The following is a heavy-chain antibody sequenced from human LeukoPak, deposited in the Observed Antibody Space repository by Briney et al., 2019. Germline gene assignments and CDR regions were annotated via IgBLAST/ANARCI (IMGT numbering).Heavy chain of an antibody. CDR3: ARPPAYDSRNYYFAY. CDR2: INSDGSGT. V-gene: IGHV3-74*01. D-gene: IGHD3-22*01. CDR1: GFTFSTYW. J-gene: IGHJ4*02. Sequence: PGGSLRLSCAASGFTFSTYWMHWVRQVPGKGLVWVSHINSDGSGTSYADSVKGRFTISRDNAKNTLYLQMNRLRVEDTAVYYCARPPAYDSRNYYFAYWGQGILVTVSS.